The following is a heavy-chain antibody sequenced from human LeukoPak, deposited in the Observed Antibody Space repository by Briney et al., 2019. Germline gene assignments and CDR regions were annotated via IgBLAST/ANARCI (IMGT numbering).Heavy chain of an antibody. D-gene: IGHD4-23*01. CDR2: IIPIFGIA. J-gene: IGHJ4*02. CDR1: GGTFSSYA. V-gene: IGHV1-69*04. CDR3: ARDPSSTVVMRYYFDY. Sequence: ASVKVSCKASGGTFSSYAISWVRQAPGQGLEWMGRIIPIFGIANYAQKFQGRVTITADKSTSTAYIELSSLRSEDTAVYYCARDPSSTVVMRYYFDYWGQGTLVTVSS.